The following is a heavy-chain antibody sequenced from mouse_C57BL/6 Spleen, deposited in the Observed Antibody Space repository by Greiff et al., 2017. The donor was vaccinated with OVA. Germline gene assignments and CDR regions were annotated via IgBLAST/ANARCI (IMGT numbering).Heavy chain of an antibody. CDR3: ARITAVAPFDY. CDR1: GYTFTSYW. Sequence: QVQLQQPGAELVKPGASVKLSCKASGYTFTSYWMHWVKQRPGQGLEWIGMIHPNSGSTNYNEKFKSKATLTVDKSSSTAYMQLSSLTSDYSAVYYCARITAVAPFDYWGQGTTLTVSS. D-gene: IGHD1-1*01. J-gene: IGHJ2*01. V-gene: IGHV1-64*01. CDR2: IHPNSGST.